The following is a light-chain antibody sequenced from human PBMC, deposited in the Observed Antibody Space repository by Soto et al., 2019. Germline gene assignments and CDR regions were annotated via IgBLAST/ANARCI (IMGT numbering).Light chain of an antibody. Sequence: EVVLTQSPATLSLSPGERATVSCRASQSVSSYLAWYQQKPGQAPRLLIYDASNRATGIPARFSGSGSGTDFTLTISSLEPEDFAVYYCQQYGSSPRFGQGTRLEI. CDR3: QQYGSSPR. CDR2: DAS. V-gene: IGKV3-11*01. J-gene: IGKJ5*01. CDR1: QSVSSY.